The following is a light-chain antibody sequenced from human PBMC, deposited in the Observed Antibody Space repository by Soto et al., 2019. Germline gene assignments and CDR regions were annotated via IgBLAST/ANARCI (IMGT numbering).Light chain of an antibody. J-gene: IGKJ2*01. CDR2: GAS. CDR1: QSVSSY. Sequence: EIVLTQSPATLSLSPGERATLSCRASQSVSSYLAWYQQKPGQAPRLLIYGASNRATGIPARFSGSGSGTDFTLTISSLEAEDFAVYYFHHRGKWPRTFGQGTELEIK. V-gene: IGKV3-11*01. CDR3: HHRGKWPRT.